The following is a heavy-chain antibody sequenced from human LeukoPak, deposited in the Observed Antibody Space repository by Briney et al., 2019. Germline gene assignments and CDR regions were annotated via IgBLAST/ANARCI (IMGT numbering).Heavy chain of an antibody. CDR2: IKSKTDGGTT. V-gene: IGHV3-15*01. CDR3: TSMGITMIVVVSDH. D-gene: IGHD3-22*01. Sequence: PGGSLRLSCAASGFTFSNAWMSWVRQAPGKGLEWVGRIKSKTDGGTTDYAAPVKGRFTISRDDSKNTLYLQMNSLKTEDTAVYYCTSMGITMIVVVSDHWGQGTLVTVSS. J-gene: IGHJ4*02. CDR1: GFTFSNAW.